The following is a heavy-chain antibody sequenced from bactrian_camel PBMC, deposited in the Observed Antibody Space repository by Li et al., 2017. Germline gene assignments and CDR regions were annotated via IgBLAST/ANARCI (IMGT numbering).Heavy chain of an antibody. CDR1: GFTFSTYA. V-gene: IGHV3S31*01. J-gene: IGHJ6*01. CDR3: AADSTDTEVHEFCDFRD. CDR2: INNGGTAT. D-gene: IGHD5*01. Sequence: VQLVESGGGLAQPGGSVRLSCAASGFTFSTYAMYWVRQAPGKGLEWISAINNGGTATYYANSVKGRFTISRDNAKNTLYLQLNSLKPEDTAMYYCAADSTDTEVHEFCDFRDWGQGTQVTVS.